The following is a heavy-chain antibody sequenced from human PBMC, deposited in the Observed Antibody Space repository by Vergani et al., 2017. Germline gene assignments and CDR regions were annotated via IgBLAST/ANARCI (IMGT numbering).Heavy chain of an antibody. CDR3: ARLPAAGTGFYFDY. D-gene: IGHD6-13*01. V-gene: IGHV4-59*12. Sequence: QVQLQESGPGLVKPSETLSLTCTVSGGSISSYYWSWIRQPPGKGLEWIGEIYHSGSTNYNPSLKSRVTISVDKSKNQFSLKLSSVTAADTAVYYCARLPAAGTGFYFDYWGQGTLVTVSS. CDR2: IYHSGST. J-gene: IGHJ4*02. CDR1: GGSISSYY.